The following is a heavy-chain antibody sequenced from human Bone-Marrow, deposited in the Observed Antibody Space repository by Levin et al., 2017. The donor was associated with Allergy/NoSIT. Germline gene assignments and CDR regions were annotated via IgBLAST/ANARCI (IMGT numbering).Heavy chain of an antibody. CDR3: ARGGGTWGLYY. V-gene: IGHV4-59*01. Sequence: SETLSLTCTVSGGSISSYYWSWIRQPPGKGLEWIGYIYYSGSTNYNPSLKSRVTISVDTSKNQFSLKLSSVTAADTAVYYCARGGGTWGLYYWGQGTLVTVSS. J-gene: IGHJ4*02. CDR2: IYYSGST. CDR1: GGSISSYY. D-gene: IGHD1-1*01.